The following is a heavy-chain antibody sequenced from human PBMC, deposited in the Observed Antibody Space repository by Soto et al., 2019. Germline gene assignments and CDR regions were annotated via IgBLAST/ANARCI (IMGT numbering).Heavy chain of an antibody. J-gene: IGHJ4*02. CDR3: ATGEGTIDD. CDR2: IWGDASKT. CDR1: GFTFDSHG. V-gene: IGHV3-33*01. Sequence: QVQLVESGGGVVQPGTCRRLSCVASGFTFDSHGMHRVRQAPGKGLEWVAIIWGDASKTYYADSAKGRFTISRDNSKNTANLELNSARADDSAVYYCATGEGTIDDWGQGALVTVSS.